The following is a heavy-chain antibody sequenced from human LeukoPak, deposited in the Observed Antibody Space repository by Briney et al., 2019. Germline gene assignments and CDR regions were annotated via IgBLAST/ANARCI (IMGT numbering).Heavy chain of an antibody. CDR3: ARFALKTPPTD. Sequence: GGSLRLSCVASGFTFSDYEMNWVRQAPGKGLEWVSYIGSIGSTIYYADSVKGRFTISRDNAKNSLFLQMNSLRAEDTAVYYCARFALKTPPTDWGQGTLVTVSS. J-gene: IGHJ4*02. CDR2: IGSIGSTI. CDR1: GFTFSDYE. V-gene: IGHV3-48*03.